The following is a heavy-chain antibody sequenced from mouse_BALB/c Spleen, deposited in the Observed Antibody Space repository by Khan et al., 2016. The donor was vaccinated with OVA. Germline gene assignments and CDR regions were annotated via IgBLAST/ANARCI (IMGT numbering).Heavy chain of an antibody. CDR1: GYIFTNYG. D-gene: IGHD1-1*01. J-gene: IGHJ3*01. Sequence: QIQLVQSGPELKKPGETVKISCKASGYIFTNYGMNWVKQAPGQGLKWMGWIYTYTREPTYADDFRGRFAFSLETNASIAFLQINNLNNGDTATFFCAKGAFYYCREKNSLLAYWGQGTLVTVSA. CDR2: IYTYTREP. CDR3: AKGAFYYCREKNSLLAY. V-gene: IGHV9-3-1*01.